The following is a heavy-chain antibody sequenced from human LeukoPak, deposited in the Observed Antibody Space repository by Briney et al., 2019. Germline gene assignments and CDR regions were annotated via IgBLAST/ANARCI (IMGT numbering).Heavy chain of an antibody. V-gene: IGHV3-9*01. J-gene: IGHJ6*02. CDR1: GFTFDDYA. Sequence: GGSLRLSCAASGFTFDDYAMHWVRQAPGKGLEWVSGICWNSGSIGYADSVKGRFTISRDNAKNSLYLQMNSLRAEDTALYYCAKDIRAPHYGMDVWGQGTTVTVSS. CDR3: AKDIRAPHYGMDV. CDR2: ICWNSGSI.